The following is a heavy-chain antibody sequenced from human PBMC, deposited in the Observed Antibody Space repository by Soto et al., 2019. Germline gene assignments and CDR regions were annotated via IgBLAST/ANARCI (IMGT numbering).Heavy chain of an antibody. CDR2: ISYDGSNK. CDR3: ARDDRQSNPFDY. CDR1: GFTFSSYA. V-gene: IGHV3-30-3*01. J-gene: IGHJ4*02. Sequence: GGSLRLSCAASGFTFSSYAMHWVRQAPGKGLEWVAVISYDGSNKYYADSVKGRFTISRDNSKNTLYLQMNSLRAEDTAVYYCARDDRQSNPFDYWGQGTLVTVSS. D-gene: IGHD3-16*02.